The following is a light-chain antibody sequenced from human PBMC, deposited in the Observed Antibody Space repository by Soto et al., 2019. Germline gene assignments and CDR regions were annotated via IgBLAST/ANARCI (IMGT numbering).Light chain of an antibody. J-gene: IGLJ1*01. Sequence: QSVLTQPASVSGSPGQSITISCTGTTSDVGTYNHVSWYQHHPGKAPRLMIYDVNKRPSGVSNRFSGSKSGNTASLTISGLQAEDEADYYCCSYAGSRVYVFGSGTRSPS. CDR1: TSDVGTYNH. CDR2: DVN. V-gene: IGLV2-23*02. CDR3: CSYAGSRVYV.